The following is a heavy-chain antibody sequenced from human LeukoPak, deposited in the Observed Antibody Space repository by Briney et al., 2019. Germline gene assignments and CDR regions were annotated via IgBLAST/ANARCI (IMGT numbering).Heavy chain of an antibody. V-gene: IGHV3-21*01. D-gene: IGHD3/OR15-3a*01. Sequence: GGSLRLSCAASGFTFSTYAMNWVRQAPGKGLEWVSSISKSSDYKKYADSVRGRFTISRDNAKNSLYLQMNSLRAEDTAVYYCARHLEKDFWTGIYKDYYYYYMDVWGKGTTVTVSS. CDR1: GFTFSTYA. J-gene: IGHJ6*03. CDR2: ISKSSDYK. CDR3: ARHLEKDFWTGIYKDYYYYYMDV.